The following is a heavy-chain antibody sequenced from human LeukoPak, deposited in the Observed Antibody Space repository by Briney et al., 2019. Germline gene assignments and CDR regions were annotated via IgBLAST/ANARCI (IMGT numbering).Heavy chain of an antibody. V-gene: IGHV3-23*01. D-gene: IGHD4-17*01. J-gene: IGHJ4*02. Sequence: GGSLRLSCAASEFDFSSHAMTWVRQAPGKGLEWVSAISISGSKTYYADSVKGRFTISRDNSKNTLYLQMNSLRAEDTAVYYCANEIRPNDSWGQGTQVTVSS. CDR1: EFDFSSHA. CDR2: ISISGSKT. CDR3: ANEIRPNDS.